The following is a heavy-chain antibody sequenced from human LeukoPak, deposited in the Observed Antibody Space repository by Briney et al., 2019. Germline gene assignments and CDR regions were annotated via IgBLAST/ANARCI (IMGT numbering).Heavy chain of an antibody. CDR1: GFTFSSYG. Sequence: GGPLRLSCAASGFTFSSYGMHWVRQAPGKGLEWVAVISYDGSNKYYADSVKGRFTISRGNSKNTLYLQMNSLRAEDTAVYYCAKVFYGGNSAGNDYWGQGTLVTVSS. CDR2: ISYDGSNK. V-gene: IGHV3-30*18. CDR3: AKVFYGGNSAGNDY. J-gene: IGHJ4*02. D-gene: IGHD4-23*01.